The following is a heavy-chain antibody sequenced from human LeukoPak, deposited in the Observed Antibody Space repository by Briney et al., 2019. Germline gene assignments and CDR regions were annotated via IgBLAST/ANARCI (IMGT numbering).Heavy chain of an antibody. CDR2: MNPNSGNT. V-gene: IGHV1-8*01. CDR1: GYTFTSYD. D-gene: IGHD6-19*01. J-gene: IGHJ6*02. CDR3: ARDRIAVADTYGMDV. Sequence: ASVKVSCTASGYTFTSYDINWVRQATGQGLEWMGWMNPNSGNTGYAQKFQGRVTITADKSTSTAYMELSSLRSEDTAVYYCARDRIAVADTYGMDVWGQGTTVTVSS.